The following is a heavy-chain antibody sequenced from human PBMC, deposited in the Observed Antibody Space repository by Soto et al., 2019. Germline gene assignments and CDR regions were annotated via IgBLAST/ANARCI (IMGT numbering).Heavy chain of an antibody. D-gene: IGHD2-8*02. Sequence: VQLVESGGGLVKPGGSLRLSCEGSGFVFSSYNMNWVRQAPGRGLEWVSFISSSSAYKYYEDAVKGRFTISRDNDKNSVYLQMNSLRAEDAGLYYCARSAGYCTDTSCEKGWFDSWGQGTGVTVSS. CDR1: GFVFSSYN. V-gene: IGHV3-21*01. CDR2: ISSSSAYK. J-gene: IGHJ5*01. CDR3: ARSAGYCTDTSCEKGWFDS.